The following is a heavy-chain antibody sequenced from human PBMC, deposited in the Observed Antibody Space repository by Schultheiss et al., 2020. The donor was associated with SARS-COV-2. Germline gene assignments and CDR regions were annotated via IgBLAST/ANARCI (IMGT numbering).Heavy chain of an antibody. V-gene: IGHV4-39*07. Sequence: SETLSLTCTVSGGSISSSSYYWGWIRQPPGKGLEWIGEINHSGSTNYNPSLKSRVTISVDTSKNQFSLKLSSVTAADTAVYYCARLVVTTWDYWGQGTLVTVSS. CDR2: INHSGST. D-gene: IGHD2-21*02. J-gene: IGHJ4*02. CDR1: GGSISSSSYY. CDR3: ARLVVTTWDY.